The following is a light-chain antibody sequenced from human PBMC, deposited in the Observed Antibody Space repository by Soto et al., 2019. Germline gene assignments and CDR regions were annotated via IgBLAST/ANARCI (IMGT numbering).Light chain of an antibody. J-gene: IGKJ4*01. V-gene: IGKV3-15*01. CDR3: QQYHKWPPFT. Sequence: ELVLTQSPATLSVSPGERATLSCRASQGVGSTLAWYQQEPGQAPRLLIYDASTRATGIPARFSGDGSGTEFTLTISSLQSDDFAVYYCQQYHKWPPFTFGGGTVVDIK. CDR2: DAS. CDR1: QGVGST.